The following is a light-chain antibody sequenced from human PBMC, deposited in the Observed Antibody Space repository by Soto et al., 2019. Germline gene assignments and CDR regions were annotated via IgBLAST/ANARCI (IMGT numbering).Light chain of an antibody. CDR3: QQRSNWPPFT. CDR1: QSVSSY. Sequence: ESLLTQSPGTLSLSPVQVATVSCSASQSVSSYLAWYQQMPGQAPRLLIYDASTRATGIPARFSGSGSGTDFTLTISSLQSEDFAVYYWQQRSNWPPFTFGQGTRLEIK. V-gene: IGKV3-11*01. CDR2: DAS. J-gene: IGKJ5*01.